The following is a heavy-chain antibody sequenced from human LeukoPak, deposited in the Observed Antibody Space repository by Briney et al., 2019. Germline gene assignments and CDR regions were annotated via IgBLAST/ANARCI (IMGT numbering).Heavy chain of an antibody. Sequence: PGGSLRLSCAASEFIFSDYAMGWVRQAPGKGLEWVSAISGSGGSTYYADSVKGRFTISRDNSKNTLYLQMNSLRAEDTAVYYCAKDGSQKRVVVPAAIPNDAFDIWGQGTMITVSS. J-gene: IGHJ3*02. CDR2: ISGSGGST. CDR3: AKDGSQKRVVVPAAIPNDAFDI. CDR1: EFIFSDYA. D-gene: IGHD2-2*02. V-gene: IGHV3-23*01.